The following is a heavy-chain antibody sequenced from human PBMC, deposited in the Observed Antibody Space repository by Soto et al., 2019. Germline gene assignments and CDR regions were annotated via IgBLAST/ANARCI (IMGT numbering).Heavy chain of an antibody. J-gene: IGHJ4*02. Sequence: SETLSLTCTVSGDSMSSSNWWNWVRQSPGKGLEWIGEAHHSGRTNYNPSFKSRVTISVDRSKKQFSLKLSSVTAADTAVYYCARAYGGYADYWGQGALVTVSS. CDR2: AHHSGRT. V-gene: IGHV4-4*02. CDR3: ARAYGGYADY. D-gene: IGHD5-12*01. CDR1: GDSMSSSNW.